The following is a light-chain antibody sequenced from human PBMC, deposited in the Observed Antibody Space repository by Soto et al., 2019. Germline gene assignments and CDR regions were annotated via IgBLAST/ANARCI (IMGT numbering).Light chain of an antibody. J-gene: IGLJ1*01. CDR2: EVS. V-gene: IGLV2-23*02. CDR3: FLYAGSSTV. CDR1: SSDVGSYNL. Sequence: QSALTQAASVSGSPGQSITISCTGTSSDVGSYNLVSWYQQHPGKAPKLMISEVSKRPSGVFIRFSVSKSGNTASLTISGLQADDEADYYCFLYAGSSTVFGTGTKLTVL.